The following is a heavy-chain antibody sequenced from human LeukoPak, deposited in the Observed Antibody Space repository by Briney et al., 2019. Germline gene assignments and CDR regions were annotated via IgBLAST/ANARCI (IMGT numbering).Heavy chain of an antibody. CDR2: ITSSSSSI. J-gene: IGHJ4*02. V-gene: IGHV3-48*02. CDR1: GFTFSSYS. CDR3: ARHYYGSGSVDY. Sequence: GGCLRLSCAASGFTFSSYSMNWVRRAPGKGLEWISYITSSSSSIHYADSVKGRFTVSRDNAKNSVYLQMNSLRDEDTAVYYCARHYYGSGSVDYWGQGTLVTVSS. D-gene: IGHD3-10*01.